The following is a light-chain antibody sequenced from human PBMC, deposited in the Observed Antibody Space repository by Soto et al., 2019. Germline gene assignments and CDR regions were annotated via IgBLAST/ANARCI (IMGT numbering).Light chain of an antibody. Sequence: DIQMTQSPSTLSASIGDRVTITCRANQSISSWLAWYQQKPGKAPKLLIYKASSLESGVPSRFSGSGSGTEFTLTISSLQPDDFATYYCQQYNTYLWTFGQRTKVEIK. CDR1: QSISSW. CDR3: QQYNTYLWT. V-gene: IGKV1-5*03. CDR2: KAS. J-gene: IGKJ1*01.